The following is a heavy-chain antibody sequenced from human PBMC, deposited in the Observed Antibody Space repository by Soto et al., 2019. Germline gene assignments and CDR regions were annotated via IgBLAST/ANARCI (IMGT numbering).Heavy chain of an antibody. Sequence: EVQLVESGGDLVQPGGSLRLSCAGSGFIFSAYWMSWVRHAPGKGLEWVAMINGGASGTHYVDSVKGRFTISRDNAKNSLYLQMNSLRVEDTAVYYCATIDTAEIQTAAYWGQGTLVTVSS. J-gene: IGHJ4*02. V-gene: IGHV3-7*01. CDR1: GFIFSAYW. CDR2: INGGASGT. D-gene: IGHD2-15*01. CDR3: ATIDTAEIQTAAY.